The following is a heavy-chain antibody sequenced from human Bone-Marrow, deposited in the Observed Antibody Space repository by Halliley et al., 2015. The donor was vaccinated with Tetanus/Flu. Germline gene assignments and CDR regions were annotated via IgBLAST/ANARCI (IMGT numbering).Heavy chain of an antibody. CDR3: AREAYSYYGMDV. CDR2: ISESGNT. J-gene: IGHJ6*02. Sequence: TLSLTCTVSGGSISTYYWSWIRQPPGKALEWIGYISESGNTNYNPSLESHVTISVDTSKNQFSLNLWDVTAADTAVYYCAREAYSYYGMDVWGQGTTVIVSS. V-gene: IGHV4-59*01. CDR1: GGSISTYY.